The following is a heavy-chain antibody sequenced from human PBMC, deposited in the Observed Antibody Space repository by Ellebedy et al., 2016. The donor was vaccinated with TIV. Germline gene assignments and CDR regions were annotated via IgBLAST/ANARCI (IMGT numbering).Heavy chain of an antibody. CDR1: GFTFSSHG. V-gene: IGHV3-23*01. Sequence: GESLKISCAASGFTFSSHGMAWVRQAPGKGLEWLSGITGGGDTIYYADSVKGRFTISRDNSKNTLFLQLSSLRAEDTAVFYCVRVMWPVPGPVDPFDYWGQGTPVTVSS. J-gene: IGHJ4*02. CDR3: VRVMWPVPGPVDPFDY. CDR2: ITGGGDTI. D-gene: IGHD6-19*01.